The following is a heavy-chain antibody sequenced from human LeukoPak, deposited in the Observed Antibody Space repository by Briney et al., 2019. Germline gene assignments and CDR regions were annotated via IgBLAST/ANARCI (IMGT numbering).Heavy chain of an antibody. CDR2: ISYDGSNK. CDR1: GFTFSSYA. J-gene: IGHJ6*03. V-gene: IGHV3-30*01. CDR3: ARAEEDTATYYMDV. D-gene: IGHD5-18*01. Sequence: GGSLRLSCAASGFTFSSYAMHWVRQAPGKGLEWVAVISYDGSNKYYADSVKGRFTISRDNSKNTLYLQMNSLRAEDTAVYYCARAEEDTATYYMDVWGKGTTVTVSS.